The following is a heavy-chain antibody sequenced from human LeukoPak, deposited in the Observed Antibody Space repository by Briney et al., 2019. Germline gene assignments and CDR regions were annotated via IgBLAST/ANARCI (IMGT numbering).Heavy chain of an antibody. CDR3: AKVGVRWPPRGY. J-gene: IGHJ4*02. CDR1: GFTFSSYG. CDR2: IRSDGSNK. Sequence: HPGGSLRLSCAASGFTFSSYGIHWVRQAPGKGLEWVAFIRSDGSNKYYADSVKGRFTISRDNSKNTLYLQMNSLRAEDTAVYYCAKVGVRWPPRGYWGQGTLVTVSS. V-gene: IGHV3-30*02. D-gene: IGHD3-3*01.